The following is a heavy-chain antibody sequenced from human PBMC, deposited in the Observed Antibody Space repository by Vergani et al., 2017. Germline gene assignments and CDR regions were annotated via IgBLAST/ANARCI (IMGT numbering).Heavy chain of an antibody. CDR3: VMVDYYYGMDV. Sequence: VQLVESGGGVVQPGRSLRLSCAASGFTFSSYAMHWVRQAPGKGLEYVSAISSNGGSTYYADSVKGRFTISRDNSKNTLYLQMSSLRAEDTAVYYCVMVDYYYGMDVWGQGTTVTVSS. CDR1: GFTFSSYA. V-gene: IGHV3-64D*06. J-gene: IGHJ6*02. CDR2: ISSNGGST. D-gene: IGHD3-10*01.